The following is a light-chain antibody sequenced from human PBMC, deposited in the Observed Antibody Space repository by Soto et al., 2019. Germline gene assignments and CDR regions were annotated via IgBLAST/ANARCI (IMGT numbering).Light chain of an antibody. CDR2: GAS. J-gene: IGKJ1*01. CDR1: QSVSSN. Sequence: EIVMTQSPATLSVSPGERATLSCRASQSVSSNLAWYQQKPGQAPRLLIYGASTRATGIPARFIGSGSGTEFTLTISSLQSADFAVYYCQHYNNWPPWTFGQGTKVEIK. V-gene: IGKV3-15*01. CDR3: QHYNNWPPWT.